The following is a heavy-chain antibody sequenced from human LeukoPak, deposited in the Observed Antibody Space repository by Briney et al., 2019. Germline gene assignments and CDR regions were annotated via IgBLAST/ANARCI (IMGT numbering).Heavy chain of an antibody. CDR2: IGTAGEI. CDR1: GFTFSSYD. CDR3: ARDPVGATTLVWFDP. Sequence: GGSLRLSCAASGFTFSSYDIHWVRQATGKGLEWVSGIGTAGEIYYPGSVKGRFTISRENAKNSLYLQMNSLRAGDTAVYYCARDPVGATTLVWFDPWGQGTLVTVSS. J-gene: IGHJ5*02. D-gene: IGHD1-26*01. V-gene: IGHV3-13*01.